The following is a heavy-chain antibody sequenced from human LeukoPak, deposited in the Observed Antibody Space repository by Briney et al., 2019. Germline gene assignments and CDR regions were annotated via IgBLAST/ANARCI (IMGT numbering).Heavy chain of an antibody. CDR2: ISGGSGST. Sequence: GGSLRLSCAASGFTFSSYAMSWVRQAPGKGLAWVSTISGGSGSTYCADSVKGRFTISRDNSKNTLYLQTNSLRDEDTAVYYCAKVNPDSWGQGTLVTVSS. CDR3: AKVNPDS. V-gene: IGHV3-23*01. J-gene: IGHJ4*02. CDR1: GFTFSSYA.